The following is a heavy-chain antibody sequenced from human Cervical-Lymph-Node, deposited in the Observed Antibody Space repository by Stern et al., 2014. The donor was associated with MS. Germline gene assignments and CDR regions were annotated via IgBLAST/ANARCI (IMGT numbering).Heavy chain of an antibody. CDR3: ARDGLVGDFDY. D-gene: IGHD1-26*01. CDR1: GDSFSRFP. CDR2: IIPVTGSP. J-gene: IGHJ4*02. Sequence: QLVQSGAEVKKPGSSVKVSCKASGDSFSRFPISWVRQAPGQGLAWMGGIIPVTGSPDYAQKLQGRVTITADESTSTVNMEMSSLREDDTAVYYCARDGLVGDFDYWGQGTLVTVSS. V-gene: IGHV1-69*01.